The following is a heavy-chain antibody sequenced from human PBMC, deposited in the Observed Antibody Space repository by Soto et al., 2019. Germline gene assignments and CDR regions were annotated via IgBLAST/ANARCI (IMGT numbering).Heavy chain of an antibody. J-gene: IGHJ6*02. CDR3: AKGGYSYGSYYYYGMDV. CDR1: GGTFSSYA. Sequence: QVQLVQSGAEVKKPGSSVKVSCKASGGTFSSYAISWVRQAPGQGLEWMGGIIPIFGTANYAQKFQGRVTITADESTSTAYMELSSLRSEDTAVYYCAKGGYSYGSYYYYGMDVWGQGTTVTVSS. D-gene: IGHD5-18*01. CDR2: IIPIFGTA. V-gene: IGHV1-69*01.